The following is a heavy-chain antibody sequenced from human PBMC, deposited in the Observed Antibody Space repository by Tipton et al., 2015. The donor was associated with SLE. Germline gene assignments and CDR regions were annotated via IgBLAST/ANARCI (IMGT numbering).Heavy chain of an antibody. Sequence: SLRLSCAASGLTVSDNYMTWVRQAPGKGLQWVSVIYSGGSIHSADSVRGRFTISRDNSKNTLYLQMNSLRPEDTAVYYCARAPGDHSFFFDYWGPGTLVTVSS. J-gene: IGHJ4*02. CDR3: ARAPGDHSFFFDY. D-gene: IGHD3-10*01. V-gene: IGHV3-53*05. CDR2: IYSGGSI. CDR1: GLTVSDNY.